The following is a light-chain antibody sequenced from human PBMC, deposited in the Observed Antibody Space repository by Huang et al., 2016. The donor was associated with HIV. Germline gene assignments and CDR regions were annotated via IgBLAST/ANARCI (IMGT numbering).Light chain of an antibody. Sequence: DIQMTQSPSSLSASVGDRVSITCRASQGISNSLAWYQQKPGKAPKLLLYFASRLESGVPSRFSGRGSGTDYTLTISSLQPEDFATYYFQQYFSTPYTFGQGTKLEIK. CDR1: QGISNS. V-gene: IGKV1-NL1*01. J-gene: IGKJ2*01. CDR2: FAS. CDR3: QQYFSTPYT.